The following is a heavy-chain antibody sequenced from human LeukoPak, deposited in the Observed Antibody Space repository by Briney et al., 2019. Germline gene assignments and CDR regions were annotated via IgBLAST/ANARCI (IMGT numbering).Heavy chain of an antibody. Sequence: PGGSLRLSCAASGFTFSSYGMHWVRQAPGKGLEGVAVISYDGSNKYYADSVKGRFTISRDNSKSTLYLQMNSLRAEDTAVYYCANQPRDGRLIDYWGQGTLVTVSS. CDR2: ISYDGSNK. J-gene: IGHJ4*02. V-gene: IGHV3-30*18. CDR1: GFTFSSYG. CDR3: ANQPRDGRLIDY. D-gene: IGHD3/OR15-3a*01.